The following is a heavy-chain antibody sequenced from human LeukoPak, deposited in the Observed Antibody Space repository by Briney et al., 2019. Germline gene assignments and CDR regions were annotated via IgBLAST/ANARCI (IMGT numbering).Heavy chain of an antibody. D-gene: IGHD5-12*01. V-gene: IGHV4-59*01. CDR3: ARDRGYEAFDY. Sequence: SETLSLTCTVSGGSISSYYWSWIRQPPGTGLEWIGYIYYSGSTNYNPSLKSRDTISVDTSKNQFSLKLSSVTAADTAVYYCARDRGYEAFDYWGQGTLATVSS. CDR2: IYYSGST. J-gene: IGHJ4*02. CDR1: GGSISSYY.